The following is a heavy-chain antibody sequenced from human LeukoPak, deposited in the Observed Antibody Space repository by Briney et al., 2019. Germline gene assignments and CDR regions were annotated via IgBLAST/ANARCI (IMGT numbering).Heavy chain of an antibody. CDR3: ASGSSPPSYFDY. CDR2: IIPIFGTA. CDR1: GGTFSSYA. J-gene: IGHJ4*02. D-gene: IGHD2-15*01. V-gene: IGHV1-69*05. Sequence: ASVKVSCKASGGTFSSYAISWVRQAPGQGLEWMGRIIPIFGTANYAQKFQGRVTITTDESTSTAYMELSSLRSEDTAVYYCASGSSPPSYFDYWGRGTLVTVSS.